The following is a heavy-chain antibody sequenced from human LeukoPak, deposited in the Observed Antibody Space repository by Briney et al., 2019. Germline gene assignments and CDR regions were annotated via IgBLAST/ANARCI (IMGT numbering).Heavy chain of an antibody. Sequence: ASVKVSCKASGYTFTSYGISWVRQAPGQGLEWMGWIGAYNGNTNYAQKLQGRVTMTTDTSTSTAYMELRSLRSDDTAVYYCARKLPAGSGSYYYFDYWGQGTLVTVSS. V-gene: IGHV1-18*01. J-gene: IGHJ4*02. CDR2: IGAYNGNT. D-gene: IGHD3-10*01. CDR3: ARKLPAGSGSYYYFDY. CDR1: GYTFTSYG.